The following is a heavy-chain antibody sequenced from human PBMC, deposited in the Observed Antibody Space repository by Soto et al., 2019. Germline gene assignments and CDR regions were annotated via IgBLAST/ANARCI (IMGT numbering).Heavy chain of an antibody. Sequence: SSETLSITCTVAGCSVRSGSYYWCWIRQPQGRGRDGIGYIYYRGSTNNNPPLKSRVTISLDPSKNQFSLKLSSVTAADTAVYYCARESEDRTSNFVYWGQGTLVTVSS. CDR1: GCSVRSGSYY. J-gene: IGHJ4*02. CDR3: ARESEDRTSNFVY. CDR2: IYYRGST. V-gene: IGHV4-61*01.